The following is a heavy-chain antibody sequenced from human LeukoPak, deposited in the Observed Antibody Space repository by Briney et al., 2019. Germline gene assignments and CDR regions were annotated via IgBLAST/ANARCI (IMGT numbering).Heavy chain of an antibody. Sequence: ASVEVSCKASGYTFTSYGISWVRQAPGQGLEWMGWISAYNGNTNYAQKLQGRVTMTTDTSTSTAYMELRSLRSDDTAVYYCARRYYYDSSGYYYIDYWGQGTLVTVSS. CDR2: ISAYNGNT. CDR1: GYTFTSYG. V-gene: IGHV1-18*01. CDR3: ARRYYYDSSGYYYIDY. D-gene: IGHD3-22*01. J-gene: IGHJ4*02.